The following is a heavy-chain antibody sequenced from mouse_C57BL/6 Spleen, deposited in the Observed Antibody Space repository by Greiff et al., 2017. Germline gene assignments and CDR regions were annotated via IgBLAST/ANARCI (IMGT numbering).Heavy chain of an antibody. CDR1: GYTFTSYW. CDR2: IYPGSGST. D-gene: IGHD4-1*02. V-gene: IGHV1-55*01. CDR3: ARYPPQLAWFAY. Sequence: QVQLQQPGAELVKPGASVKMSCKASGYTFTSYWITWVKQRPGQGLGWIGDIYPGSGSTNYNEKFKSKATLTVDTSSSTAYMQLSSLTSEDSAVYYRARYPPQLAWFAYWGQGTLVTVSA. J-gene: IGHJ3*01.